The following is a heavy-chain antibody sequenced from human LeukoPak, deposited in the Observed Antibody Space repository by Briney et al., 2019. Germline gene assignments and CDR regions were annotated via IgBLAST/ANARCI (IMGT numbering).Heavy chain of an antibody. V-gene: IGHV1-69*05. CDR3: ASDHTAMVTLDY. Sequence: SVKVSCKASGGTFSSYAISWVRQAPGQGLEWMGRIIPIFGTANYAQKFQGRVTITTNESTSTAYMELSSLRSEDTAVYYCASDHTAMVTLDYWGQGTLVTVSS. CDR1: GGTFSSYA. J-gene: IGHJ4*02. D-gene: IGHD5-18*01. CDR2: IIPIFGTA.